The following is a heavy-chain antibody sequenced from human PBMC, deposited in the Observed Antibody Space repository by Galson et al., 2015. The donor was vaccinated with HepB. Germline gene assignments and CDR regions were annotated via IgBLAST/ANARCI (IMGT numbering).Heavy chain of an antibody. J-gene: IGHJ4*02. CDR2: INPNSGGT. D-gene: IGHD3-22*01. CDR3: AREPTYYYDSSGPNRGTTASDY. Sequence: SVKVSCKASGYTFTGYYMHWVRQAPGQGLEWMGWINPNSGGTNYAQKFQGRVTMTRDTSISTAYMELSRLRSDDTAVYYCAREPTYYYDSSGPNRGTTASDYWAREPWSPSPQ. V-gene: IGHV1-2*02. CDR1: GYTFTGYY.